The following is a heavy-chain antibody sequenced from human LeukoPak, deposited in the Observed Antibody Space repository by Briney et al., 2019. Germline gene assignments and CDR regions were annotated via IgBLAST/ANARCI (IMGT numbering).Heavy chain of an antibody. Sequence: QPGGSLRLSCAASGFTFSSYGMHWVRQAPGKGLEWVAVISYDGSNKYYADSVKGRFTISRDNSKNTLYLQMNSLRAEDTAVYYCARPPGRGHDYGEDYYYYGMDVWGQGTTVTVSS. CDR3: ARPPGRGHDYGEDYYYYGMDV. CDR1: GFTFSSYG. CDR2: ISYDGSNK. J-gene: IGHJ6*02. D-gene: IGHD4-17*01. V-gene: IGHV3-30*03.